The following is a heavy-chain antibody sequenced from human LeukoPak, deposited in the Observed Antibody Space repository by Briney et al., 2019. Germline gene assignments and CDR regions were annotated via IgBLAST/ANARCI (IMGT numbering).Heavy chain of an antibody. CDR1: GFTFSSYE. Sequence: GGSLRLSCAASGFTFSSYEMNWVRQAPGKGLEWVSYISSGRTIYYADSVKGRFTISRDNAKNSLYLQMNSLRAEDTAVYYCARLYSSSSGKAFDIWGQGTMVTVSS. J-gene: IGHJ3*02. CDR3: ARLYSSSSGKAFDI. CDR2: ISSGRTI. V-gene: IGHV3-48*03. D-gene: IGHD6-6*01.